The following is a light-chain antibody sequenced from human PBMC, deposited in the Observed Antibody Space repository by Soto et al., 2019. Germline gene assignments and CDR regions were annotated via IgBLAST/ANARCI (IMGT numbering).Light chain of an antibody. CDR2: GAS. CDR1: RSGSSSY. Sequence: EIVLTQSPGTLSLSPGERATLSCRASRSGSSSYLAWYQQKPGQAPRLLIYGASSRATGIPDRFSGSGSGTDFTLTISRLEPEDFAVYYCQHYGSSPYTFGQGTKVDIK. V-gene: IGKV3-20*01. CDR3: QHYGSSPYT. J-gene: IGKJ2*01.